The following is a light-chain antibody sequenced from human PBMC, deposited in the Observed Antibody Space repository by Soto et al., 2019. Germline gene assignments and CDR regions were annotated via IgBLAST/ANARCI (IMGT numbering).Light chain of an antibody. Sequence: EIVMTQSPATLSVSPGERATLSCRASQSVSSNLAWYQQKPGQAPRLLIYAASTSATGIPARFSGSGSGTEFTLTISRLQSEDFAVYYCQHYNNWPPVFGGGTKVEIK. V-gene: IGKV3-15*01. CDR3: QHYNNWPPV. CDR1: QSVSSN. CDR2: AAS. J-gene: IGKJ4*01.